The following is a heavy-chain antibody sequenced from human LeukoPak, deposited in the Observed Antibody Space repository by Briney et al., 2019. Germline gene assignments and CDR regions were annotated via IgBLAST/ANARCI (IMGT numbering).Heavy chain of an antibody. V-gene: IGHV1-69*13. Sequence: ASVKVSCXASGGTFSSYAISWVRQAPGQGLEWMGGIIPIFGTANYAQKFQGRVTITADESTSTAYMELSSLRSEDTAVYYCAREQDYYDSSGYPTPFDYWGQGTLVTVSS. CDR3: AREQDYYDSSGYPTPFDY. CDR1: GGTFSSYA. D-gene: IGHD3-22*01. CDR2: IIPIFGTA. J-gene: IGHJ4*02.